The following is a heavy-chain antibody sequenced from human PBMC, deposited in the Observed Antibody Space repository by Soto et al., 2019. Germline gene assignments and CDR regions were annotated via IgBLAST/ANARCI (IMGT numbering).Heavy chain of an antibody. CDR1: GFTFGNYA. Sequence: EVQLLESGGGLVQPGGSLRLSCAASGFTFGNYAFSWVRQAPGKGLEWVSVISGGGDATYYPDSAKGRFTNTRDNAKKTVYLQTIRLRAKDTAVYYNATKSLESITLPALYYFDYWGQGTLITVSS. CDR3: ATKSLESITLPALYYFDY. V-gene: IGHV3-23*01. D-gene: IGHD1-1*01. CDR2: ISGGGDAT. J-gene: IGHJ4*02.